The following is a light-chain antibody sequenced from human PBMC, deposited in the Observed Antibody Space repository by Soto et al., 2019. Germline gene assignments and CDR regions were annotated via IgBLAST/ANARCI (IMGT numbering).Light chain of an antibody. V-gene: IGKV1-9*01. J-gene: IGKJ4*01. CDR1: QGINSY. CDR2: GGS. CDR3: NQVQSYPLT. Sequence: DIQLTQSPSFMSASVGDRVSITCRASQGINSYLAWFQQKRGQAPKLLIYGGSTLQSGVPSRFSGSGSGTEFTLTISNLQPEDFATYYCNQVQSYPLTFGGGTKVEI.